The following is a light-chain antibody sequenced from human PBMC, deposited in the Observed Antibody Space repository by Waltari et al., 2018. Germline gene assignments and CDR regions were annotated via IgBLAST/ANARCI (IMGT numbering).Light chain of an antibody. Sequence: QSALTQPRSVSGSPGQSVTVPCPGTSSDVGNYNYVSWYQQHPGKAPKLMIFDVSKRPSGVPDRFSGSKSGNTASLTISGLQAEDEADYYCCSYAGRYVWVFGGGTKMTVL. CDR1: SSDVGNYNY. CDR2: DVS. CDR3: CSYAGRYVWV. V-gene: IGLV2-11*01. J-gene: IGLJ3*02.